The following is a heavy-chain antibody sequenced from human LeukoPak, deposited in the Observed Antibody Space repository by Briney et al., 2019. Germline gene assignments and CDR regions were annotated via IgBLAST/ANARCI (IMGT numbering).Heavy chain of an antibody. Sequence: GGSLRLSCAASGFTFSSYWMHWVRQAPGKGLVWVSRINSDGSSTYYADSVKGRFTISRDNSKNTLYLQMNSLRAEDTAVYYCAKDTSKTFQSAFDIWGQGTMVTVSS. CDR1: GFTFSSYW. D-gene: IGHD3-16*01. CDR3: AKDTSKTFQSAFDI. J-gene: IGHJ3*02. CDR2: INSDGSST. V-gene: IGHV3-74*01.